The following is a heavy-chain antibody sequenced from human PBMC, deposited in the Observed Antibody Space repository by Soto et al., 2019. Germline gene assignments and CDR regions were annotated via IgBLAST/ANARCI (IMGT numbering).Heavy chain of an antibody. D-gene: IGHD6-19*01. CDR3: AAGGRRWLVTTAFTY. Sequence: VQLVESGGGVVQPGRSLRLSCAASGFTFSDYAMHWVRQAPGKGLEWVAVVSHDGRNTHYADSVKGRFTISRDSSKNTVSPEMTSRRADDTAVSYSAAGGRRWLVTTAFTYWGRGALVSFAS. CDR1: GFTFSDYA. V-gene: IGHV3-30*03. J-gene: IGHJ4*02. CDR2: VSHDGRNT.